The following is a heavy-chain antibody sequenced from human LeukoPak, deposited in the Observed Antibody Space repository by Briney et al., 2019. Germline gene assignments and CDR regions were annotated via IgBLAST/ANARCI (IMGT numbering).Heavy chain of an antibody. D-gene: IGHD2-8*01. J-gene: IGHJ4*02. CDR1: GGSFSGCY. V-gene: IGHV4-34*01. Sequence: SETLSLTCAVYGGSFSGCYWSWIRQPPGKGLEWIGEINHSGSTNYNPSLKSRVTISVDTSKNQFSLKLSSVTAADTAVYYCARGRSMFDYWGQGTLVTVSS. CDR3: ARGRSMFDY. CDR2: INHSGST.